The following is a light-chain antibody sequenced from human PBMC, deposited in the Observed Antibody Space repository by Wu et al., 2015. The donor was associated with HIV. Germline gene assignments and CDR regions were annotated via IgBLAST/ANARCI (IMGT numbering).Light chain of an antibody. V-gene: IGKV1-5*01. CDR1: QSISNW. J-gene: IGKJ2*01. CDR3: QQYNTYLYT. Sequence: DIQMTQSPSTLSASVGDRVTITCRASQSISNWLAWYQQKPGKAPKLLIYAASTLQSGVPSRFSGSGSETEFTLTINSLQPDDFATYYCQQYNTYLYTFGQGTNLEIK. CDR2: AAS.